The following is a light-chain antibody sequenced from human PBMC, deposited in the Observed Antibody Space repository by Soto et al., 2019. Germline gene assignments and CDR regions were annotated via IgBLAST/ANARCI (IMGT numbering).Light chain of an antibody. Sequence: DTQMTQFPSTLSASLGDRVTITCRASQSISSWLAWYQQKPGKVPNLLMYQASSLETGVPSRFSGSGSGTEFTLTINNLQPDDFGTYYCQQYNSYPITFGQGTRLEIK. V-gene: IGKV1-5*03. CDR2: QAS. CDR1: QSISSW. CDR3: QQYNSYPIT. J-gene: IGKJ5*01.